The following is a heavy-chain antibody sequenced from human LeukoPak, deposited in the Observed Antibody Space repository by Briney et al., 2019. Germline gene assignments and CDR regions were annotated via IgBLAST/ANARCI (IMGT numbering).Heavy chain of an antibody. CDR3: ARGETIFSNFDY. Sequence: PSETLSLTCTVSGGSISSYYWSWIRQPPGKGLEWIGYIYYSGSTNYNPSLKSRVTTSVDTSKNQFSLKLSSVTAADTAVYYCARGETIFSNFDYWGQGTLVTVSS. D-gene: IGHD3-9*01. J-gene: IGHJ4*02. V-gene: IGHV4-59*01. CDR2: IYYSGST. CDR1: GGSISSYY.